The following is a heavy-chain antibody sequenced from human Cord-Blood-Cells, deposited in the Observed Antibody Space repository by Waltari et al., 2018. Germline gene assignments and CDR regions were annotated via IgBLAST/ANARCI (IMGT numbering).Heavy chain of an antibody. J-gene: IGHJ3*02. V-gene: IGHV1-2*06. CDR1: GYTFTGYY. Sequence: QVQLVQSGAEVKKPGASVKVSCKASGYTFTGYYMHWVRQAPGQGLEWMGRINPNSGGTNYTQKFKGRVTMTRDTSISTAYMELSRLRSDDTAVYYCARALGVVDHDAFDIWGQGTMVTVSS. CDR2: INPNSGGT. CDR3: ARALGVVDHDAFDI. D-gene: IGHD3-3*01.